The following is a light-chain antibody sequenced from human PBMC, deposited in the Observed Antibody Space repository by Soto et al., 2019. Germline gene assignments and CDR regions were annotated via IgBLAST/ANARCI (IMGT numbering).Light chain of an antibody. CDR2: GNI. Sequence: QSVLTQPPSVSGAPVQRVTIACTVSSSNSGAGYDVHWYQQRPGTAPKLLIFGNINRPSGVPDRFSGSKSGTSAALAITGLQAEDEGDSSCLSYDRIRSARYGFCPGPKLTVL. CDR1: SSNSGAGYD. CDR3: LSYDRIRSARYG. V-gene: IGLV1-40*01. J-gene: IGLJ1*01.